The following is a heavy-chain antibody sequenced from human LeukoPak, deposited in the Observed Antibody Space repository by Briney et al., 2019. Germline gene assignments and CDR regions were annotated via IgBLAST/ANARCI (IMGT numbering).Heavy chain of an antibody. J-gene: IGHJ4*02. V-gene: IGHV3-66*01. D-gene: IGHD3-22*01. Sequence: SGGSLRLSCAASGFTVSSNYMSWVRQAPGKGLEWVSVIYSGGSTYYADSVKGRFTISRDNSKNTLYLQMNSLRAEDTAVYYCARDLSHYYDSSGPFDYWGQGTLVTVSS. CDR3: ARDLSHYYDSSGPFDY. CDR1: GFTVSSNY. CDR2: IYSGGST.